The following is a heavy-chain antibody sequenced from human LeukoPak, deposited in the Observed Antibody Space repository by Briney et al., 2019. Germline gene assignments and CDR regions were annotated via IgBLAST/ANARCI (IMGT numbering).Heavy chain of an antibody. CDR2: IIPIFGTA. Sequence: SVKVSCKASGGTFSSYAISWVRQAPGQGLEWIGGIIPIFGTANYAQKFQGRVTITADESTSTAYVELSSLRSEDTAVYYCARGPCPIWSGCAGTPTDYWGQGTLVTVSS. CDR1: GGTFSSYA. CDR3: ARGPCPIWSGCAGTPTDY. V-gene: IGHV1-69*13. J-gene: IGHJ4*02. D-gene: IGHD3-3*01.